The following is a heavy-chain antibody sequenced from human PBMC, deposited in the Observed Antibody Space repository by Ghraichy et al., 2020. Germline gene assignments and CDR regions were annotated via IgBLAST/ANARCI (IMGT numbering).Heavy chain of an antibody. CDR3: ACDSSGRLYYYYYGMDV. Sequence: GGSLRLSCAASGFTVSSNYMSWVRQAPGKGLEWVSVIYSGGSTYYADSVKGRFTISRDNSKNTLYLQMNSLRAEDTAVYYCACDSSGRLYYYYYGMDVWGQGTTVTVSS. V-gene: IGHV3-66*01. D-gene: IGHD6-19*01. CDR1: GFTVSSNY. CDR2: IYSGGST. J-gene: IGHJ6*02.